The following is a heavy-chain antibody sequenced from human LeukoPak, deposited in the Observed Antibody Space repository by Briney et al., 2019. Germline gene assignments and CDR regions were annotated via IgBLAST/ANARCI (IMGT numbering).Heavy chain of an antibody. J-gene: IGHJ4*02. CDR3: ARTSVRLDVDTAMVSDY. Sequence: ASVKVSCKASGYTFTSYDIKWVRQATGQGLEWMGWMNPNSGNTNYAQKLQGRVTMTTDTSTSTAYMELRSLRSDDTAVYYCARTSVRLDVDTAMVSDYWGQGTLVTVSS. V-gene: IGHV1-18*01. CDR1: GYTFTSYD. CDR2: MNPNSGNT. D-gene: IGHD5-18*01.